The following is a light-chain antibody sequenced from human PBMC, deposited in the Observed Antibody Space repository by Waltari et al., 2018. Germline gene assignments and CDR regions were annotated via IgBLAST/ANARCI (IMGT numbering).Light chain of an antibody. CDR3: YSYAGSGTWV. Sequence: QSALTQPASVSGSPGQSITISCTGTSSGVGPYNFSSWYQQNPGKAPKLMIYEGNKRPSGVSNRFSGSKAGNTASLTISGLQAEDEADYYCYSYAGSGTWVFGGGTKLTVL. CDR1: SSGVGPYNF. CDR2: EGN. V-gene: IGLV2-23*01. J-gene: IGLJ3*02.